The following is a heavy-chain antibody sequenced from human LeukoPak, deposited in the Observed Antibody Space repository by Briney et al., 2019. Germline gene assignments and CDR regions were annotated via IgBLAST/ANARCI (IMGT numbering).Heavy chain of an antibody. J-gene: IGHJ5*02. CDR1: GFIFSRYW. CDR2: INQDESEK. D-gene: IGHD6-13*01. Sequence: GGSLRLSCATSGFIFSRYWMSWVRQAPGKGLEWVANINQDESEKNYVDSVKGRFTISRDNSKNTLYLQMNSLRAEDTAVYYCARDRLGIAAAGPGGWFDPWGQGTLVTVSS. CDR3: ARDRLGIAAAGPGGWFDP. V-gene: IGHV3-7*01.